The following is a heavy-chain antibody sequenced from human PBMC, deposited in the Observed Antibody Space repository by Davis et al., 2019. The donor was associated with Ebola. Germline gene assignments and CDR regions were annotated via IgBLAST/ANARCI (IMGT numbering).Heavy chain of an antibody. V-gene: IGHV3-48*02. D-gene: IGHD3-22*01. Sequence: GESLKISCAASGFTLSSYSVSWVRQAPGKGLEWLAYISGRRNTVFYADSVKGRFTISRDNAKSSLFLQMNSLRDEDTAVYYCATYFYDSSGYNHYYYYGMDVWGKGTTVTVSA. CDR2: ISGRRNTV. J-gene: IGHJ6*04. CDR1: GFTLSSYS. CDR3: ATYFYDSSGYNHYYYYGMDV.